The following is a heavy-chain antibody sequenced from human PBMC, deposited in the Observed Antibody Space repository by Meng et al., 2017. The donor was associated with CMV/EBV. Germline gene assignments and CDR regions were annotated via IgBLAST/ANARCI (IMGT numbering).Heavy chain of an antibody. CDR2: IKSKAVGGTT. Sequence: GESLKISCVASGFTFRNGWMNWARQAPGKGLEWVARIKSKAVGGTTDYAAPVMGRFSISRDDSKNTLQLQMNSLKIEDTAVHYCTTENYGSELIYWGQGTTVTVSS. V-gene: IGHV3-15*01. D-gene: IGHD3-10*01. J-gene: IGHJ4*02. CDR3: TTENYGSELIY. CDR1: GFTFRNGW.